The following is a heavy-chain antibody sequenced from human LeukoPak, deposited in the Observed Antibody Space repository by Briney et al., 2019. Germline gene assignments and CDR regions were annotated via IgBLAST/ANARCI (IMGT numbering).Heavy chain of an antibody. CDR3: ARQYYDFWSGYLNHYYYYGMDV. CDR1: GGSISSYY. Sequence: PSETLSLTCTVSGGSISSYYWSWIRQPPGKGLEWIGYIYYSGSTNYNPSLKSRVTISVDTSKNQFSLKLSSVTAADTAVYYCARQYYDFWSGYLNHYYYYGMDVWGQGTTVTVSS. J-gene: IGHJ6*02. D-gene: IGHD3-3*01. CDR2: IYYSGST. V-gene: IGHV4-59*08.